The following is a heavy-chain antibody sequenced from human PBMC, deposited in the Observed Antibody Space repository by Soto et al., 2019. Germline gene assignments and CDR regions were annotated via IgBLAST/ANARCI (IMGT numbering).Heavy chain of an antibody. CDR3: ARDPLGYYDSSGYPSLDY. V-gene: IGHV3-33*01. CDR2: IWYDGSNK. J-gene: IGHJ4*02. Sequence: PGGSLRLSCAASGFTFSSYGMHWVRQAPGKGLGWVAVIWYDGSNKYYADSVKGRFTISRDNSKNTLYLQMNSLSAEDTAVYYCARDPLGYYDSSGYPSLDYWGQGTLVTVSS. CDR1: GFTFSSYG. D-gene: IGHD3-22*01.